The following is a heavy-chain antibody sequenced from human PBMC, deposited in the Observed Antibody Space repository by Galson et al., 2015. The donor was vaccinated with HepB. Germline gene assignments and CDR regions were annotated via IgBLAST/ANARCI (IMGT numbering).Heavy chain of an antibody. CDR1: GFTFSSYW. Sequence: SLRLSCAASGFTFSSYWMSWVRQAPGKGLEWVANIKQDGSEKYYVDSVKGRFTISRDNAKNSLYLQMNSLRAEDTAVYYCASFITMVRGPIGGDAFDIWGQGTMVTVSS. J-gene: IGHJ3*02. V-gene: IGHV3-7*03. CDR2: IKQDGSEK. CDR3: ASFITMVRGPIGGDAFDI. D-gene: IGHD3-10*01.